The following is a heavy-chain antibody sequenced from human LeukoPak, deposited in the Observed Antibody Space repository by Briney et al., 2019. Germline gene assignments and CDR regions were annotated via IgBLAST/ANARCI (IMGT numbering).Heavy chain of an antibody. Sequence: GGSLILSCAASGFTFSSFEMNWVRQVPGKGLEWVSYIGRGGSDLYYADSVKGRFTVSRDNAKNSLFLQMNSLRADDTAVYYCARGTYYFDSWGQGTLVTVSS. V-gene: IGHV3-48*03. CDR3: ARGTYYFDS. D-gene: IGHD1-7*01. CDR2: IGRGGSDL. CDR1: GFTFSSFE. J-gene: IGHJ4*02.